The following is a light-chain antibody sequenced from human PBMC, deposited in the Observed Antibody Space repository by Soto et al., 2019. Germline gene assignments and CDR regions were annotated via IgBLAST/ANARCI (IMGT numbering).Light chain of an antibody. CDR2: GAS. Sequence: EIVLTQSPGTLSLSPGERATLSCRASQSVSDSHLAWYHQKPGQPPRLLIYGASNRATGIPDRFSGRGSGTDFTLTIISLEPEDFATYYCHRYDRSPLFTFGPGTKVDV. CDR1: QSVSDSH. CDR3: HRYDRSPLFT. V-gene: IGKV3-20*01. J-gene: IGKJ3*01.